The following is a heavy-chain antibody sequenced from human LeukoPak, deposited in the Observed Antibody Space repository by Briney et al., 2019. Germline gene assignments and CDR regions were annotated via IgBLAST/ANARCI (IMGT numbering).Heavy chain of an antibody. CDR1: GYTFTGYY. J-gene: IGHJ4*02. CDR2: INPNSGGT. CDR3: ARAYYDYVWGSYRYFDY. V-gene: IGHV1-2*02. D-gene: IGHD3-16*02. Sequence: GASVKVSCKASGYTFTGYYMHWVRQAPGQGLEWMGWINPNSGGTNYAQKFQGRVTMTRDTSISTAYMELSRLRSDDTAVYYCARAYYDYVWGSYRYFDYWGQGTLVTVSS.